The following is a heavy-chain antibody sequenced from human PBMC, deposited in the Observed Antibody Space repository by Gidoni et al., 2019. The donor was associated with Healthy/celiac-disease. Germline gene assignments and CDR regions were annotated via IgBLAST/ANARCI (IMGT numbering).Heavy chain of an antibody. V-gene: IGHV1-8*01. CDR1: GSTFTSYD. D-gene: IGHD4-17*01. CDR2: MNPNSGNT. J-gene: IGHJ5*02. Sequence: QVQLVQSGAEVKKPGASVKVSCKASGSTFTSYDINWVRHATGQGLEWMGWMNPNSGNTGYAQKFQGRVTMTRNTSISTAYMELSSLRSEDTAVYYCARGHLRHNWFDPWGQGTLVTVSS. CDR3: ARGHLRHNWFDP.